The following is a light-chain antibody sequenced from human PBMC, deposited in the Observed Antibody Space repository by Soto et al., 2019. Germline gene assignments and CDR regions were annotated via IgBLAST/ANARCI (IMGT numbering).Light chain of an antibody. CDR3: SSYAGNSYV. V-gene: IGLV2-11*01. CDR2: DVN. J-gene: IGLJ1*01. CDR1: SSDIGGYNH. Sequence: QSALTQPRSVSGSPGQSVAISCTGTSSDIGGYNHVSWYQQHPGKVPKLMIYDVNKRPSGVPDRFSGSKSGNTASLTISGLQAEDEGDYSCSSYAGNSYVFGTGTKLTVL.